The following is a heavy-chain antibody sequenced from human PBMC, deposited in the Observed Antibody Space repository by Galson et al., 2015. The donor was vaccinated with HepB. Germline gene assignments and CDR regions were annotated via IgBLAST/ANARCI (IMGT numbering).Heavy chain of an antibody. Sequence: SLRLSCAPSGFTFSSYAMSWVRQAPGKGLEWVSAISGSGGSTYYADSVKGRFTISRDNSKNTLCLQMNSLRAEDTAVYYCARPDSSGYFPHAFDIWGQGTVVTVSP. D-gene: IGHD3-22*01. CDR2: ISGSGGST. V-gene: IGHV3-23*01. J-gene: IGHJ3*02. CDR1: GFTFSSYA. CDR3: ARPDSSGYFPHAFDI.